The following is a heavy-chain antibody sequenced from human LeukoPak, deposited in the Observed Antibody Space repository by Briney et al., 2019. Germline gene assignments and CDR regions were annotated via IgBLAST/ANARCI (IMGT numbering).Heavy chain of an antibody. D-gene: IGHD7-27*01. J-gene: IGHJ4*02. CDR2: MSPNSGDT. V-gene: IGHV1-8*01. CDR3: ARGPPNWGYDY. Sequence: ASVKVSCKASGYTFTSFDFNWVRQATGQRPEWMGWMSPNSGDTGYAQKFQDRVTMTRNTSISTAYMELSSLRSDDTAVYYCARGPPNWGYDYWGPGTLVTVSS. CDR1: GYTFTSFD.